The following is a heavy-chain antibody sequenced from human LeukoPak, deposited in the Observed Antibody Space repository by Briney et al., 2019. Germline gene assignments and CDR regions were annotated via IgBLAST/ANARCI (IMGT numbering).Heavy chain of an antibody. CDR1: GFTFSSYR. V-gene: IGHV3-21*01. D-gene: IGHD3-10*01. CDR2: ISSSSSYI. CDR3: ARYYYGSGDYYLDY. Sequence: GGSLRLSCAASGFTFSSYRMNWVRQAPGKGLEWVSSISSSSSYIYYADSVKGRFTISRDNAKNSLYLQMNSLRAEDTAVYYCARYYYGSGDYYLDYWGRGTLVTVSS. J-gene: IGHJ4*02.